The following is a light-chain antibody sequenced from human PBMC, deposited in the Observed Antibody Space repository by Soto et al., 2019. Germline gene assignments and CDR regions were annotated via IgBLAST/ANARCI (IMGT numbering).Light chain of an antibody. CDR3: SSFTTISTYV. CDR2: EVT. Sequence: QSVLTQPASVSGSPGQSSRVSWAGGDIGDYDYVSWYQQHPGKVPKLIIYEVTNRPSGVSNRFSGSKSGNTASLTISGPQSDDEADYYCSSFTTISTYVFGTGTKVTVL. CDR1: DIGDYDY. J-gene: IGLJ1*01. V-gene: IGLV2-14*01.